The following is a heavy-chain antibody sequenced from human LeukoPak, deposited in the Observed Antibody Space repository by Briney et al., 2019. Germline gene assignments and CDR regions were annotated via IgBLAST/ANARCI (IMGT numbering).Heavy chain of an antibody. Sequence: SETLSLTCAVYGGSFSGYYWSWILQPPGKGLEWIGEINHSGSTNYNASLKSRVTISVDTSKNQFSLKLSSVTAADTAVYYCARHGGSWTFDYWGQGTLVTVSS. CDR1: GGSFSGYY. J-gene: IGHJ4*02. D-gene: IGHD6-13*01. CDR3: ARHGGSWTFDY. V-gene: IGHV4-34*01. CDR2: INHSGST.